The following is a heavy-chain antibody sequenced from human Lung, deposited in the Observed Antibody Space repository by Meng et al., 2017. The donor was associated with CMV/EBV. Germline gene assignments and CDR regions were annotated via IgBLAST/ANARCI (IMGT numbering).Heavy chain of an antibody. Sequence: QVQLQESGPGLGKPSGTLSLTCAVSGGSISSSNWWSWVRQPPGKGLEWIGEIYHSGSTNYNPSLKSRVTISVDKSKNQFSLKLSSVTAADTAVYYCASFPPPGKQWLVTDYWGQGTLVTVPS. CDR2: IYHSGST. V-gene: IGHV4-4*02. CDR3: ASFPPPGKQWLVTDY. CDR1: GGSISSSNW. D-gene: IGHD6-19*01. J-gene: IGHJ4*02.